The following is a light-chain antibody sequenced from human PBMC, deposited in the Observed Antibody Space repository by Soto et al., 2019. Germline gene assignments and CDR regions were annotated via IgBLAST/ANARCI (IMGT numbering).Light chain of an antibody. V-gene: IGKV3-20*01. J-gene: IGKJ2*03. CDR3: QQYATSFS. Sequence: EIVLTQSPGTLSLSPGERATLSCRASQSVSNNYLAWYQQKRGQPPSLLIYRASSRATGIPDRFSDNGSGTDFTLAIRRLDPEDFAVYYCQQYATSFSFGQGTKLEI. CDR1: QSVSNNY. CDR2: RAS.